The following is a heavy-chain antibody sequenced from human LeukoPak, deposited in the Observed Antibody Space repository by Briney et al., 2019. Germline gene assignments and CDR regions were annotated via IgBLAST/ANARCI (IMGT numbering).Heavy chain of an antibody. CDR2: IRGSGADK. CDR3: AKDVSSWPPEYFQH. Sequence: GGSLRLSCAASGFSFSTYSMSWVRQAPGKGLEWVSSIRGSGADKYYADSVKGRFSISRDNSQDTLSLQMNSLRAEDTAVYYCAKDVSSWPPEYFQHWGQGTLVTVSS. D-gene: IGHD6-13*01. CDR1: GFSFSTYS. J-gene: IGHJ1*01. V-gene: IGHV3-23*01.